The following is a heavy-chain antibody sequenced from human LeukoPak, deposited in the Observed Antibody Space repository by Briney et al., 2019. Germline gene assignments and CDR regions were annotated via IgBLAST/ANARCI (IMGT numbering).Heavy chain of an antibody. CDR2: VDTRNGRT. D-gene: IGHD3-10*01. J-gene: IGHJ4*02. CDR3: FISGGIGDTRSD. Sequence: SASVKVSCKTSGYTFTIYYVHWMRQAPGQGLEWMGYVDTRNGRTKFAQKFQVRVTMTRDTSVTTADMQLTRLTTDDTAIYYCFISGGIGDTRSDWGQGTLVTVSS. CDR1: GYTFTIYY. V-gene: IGHV1-2*02.